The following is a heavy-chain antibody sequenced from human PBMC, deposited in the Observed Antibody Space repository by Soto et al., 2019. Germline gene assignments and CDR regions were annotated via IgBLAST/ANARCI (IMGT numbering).Heavy chain of an antibody. CDR3: SRGGGSPYHNHEFDF. V-gene: IGHV4-59*01. Sequence: SETLSLTCAVSGASITHYYWNWIRQSPGKGLEWIVSFSSTGSTVYNPSLGSRVTISLDTSKNQFSLTLNSVTAADTAVYYCSRGGGSPYHNHEFDFWGRGTLVTVSS. D-gene: IGHD6-13*01. CDR1: GASITHYY. CDR2: FSSTGST. J-gene: IGHJ4*02.